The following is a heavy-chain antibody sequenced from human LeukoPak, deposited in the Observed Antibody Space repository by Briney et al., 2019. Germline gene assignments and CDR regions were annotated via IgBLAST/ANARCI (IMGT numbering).Heavy chain of an antibody. CDR3: ARRPRGYSYGFDY. J-gene: IGHJ4*02. Sequence: GESLKISCKGSGYSFTNYWIGWVRQMPGKGLEWMGIIYPGDSAGDSDTRYSPSFQGQVTISADKSISTAYLQWSSLKASDTAMYYCARRPRGYSYGFDYWGQGTLVTVSS. CDR2: IYPGDSAGDSDT. D-gene: IGHD5-18*01. V-gene: IGHV5-51*01. CDR1: GYSFTNYW.